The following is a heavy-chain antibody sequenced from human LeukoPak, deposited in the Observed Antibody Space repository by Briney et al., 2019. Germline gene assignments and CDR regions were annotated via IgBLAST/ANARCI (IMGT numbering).Heavy chain of an antibody. CDR3: AKSSGYYSAEYFQH. D-gene: IGHD3-22*01. CDR2: ISGSGGST. V-gene: IGHV3-23*01. Sequence: GGSLRLSCAASGFTFSSYSMNWVRQAPGKGLEWVSAISGSGGSTYYADSVKGRFTISRDNSKNTLYPQMNSLRAEDTAVYYCAKSSGYYSAEYFQHWGQGTLVTVSS. CDR1: GFTFSSYS. J-gene: IGHJ1*01.